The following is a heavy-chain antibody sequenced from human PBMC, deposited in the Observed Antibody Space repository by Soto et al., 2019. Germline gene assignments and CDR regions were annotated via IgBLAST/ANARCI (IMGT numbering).Heavy chain of an antibody. CDR3: ARGSGYSGYESYYFDY. Sequence: GGSLRLSCAASGFTFSSYSMNWVRQAPGKGLEWVSSISSSSSYIYYADSVKGRFTISRDNAKNSLYLQMNSLRAEDTAVYYCARGSGYSGYESYYFDYWGQGTLVTVSS. V-gene: IGHV3-21*01. CDR2: ISSSSSYI. CDR1: GFTFSSYS. J-gene: IGHJ4*02. D-gene: IGHD5-12*01.